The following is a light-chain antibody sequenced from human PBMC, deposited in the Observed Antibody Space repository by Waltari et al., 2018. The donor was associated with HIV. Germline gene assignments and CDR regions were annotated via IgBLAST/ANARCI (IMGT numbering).Light chain of an antibody. Sequence: QSVLTQPPSVSGAPGQRVTVSCTGSSSNIGAGYYVHWYQQLPGTAPKLLIYGNINRPSGVPDRCSGSKSGTSASLAITGLQTEDEADYYCQSYDSSLSGSVFGGGTKLTVL. V-gene: IGLV1-40*01. J-gene: IGLJ3*02. CDR3: QSYDSSLSGSV. CDR1: SSNIGAGYY. CDR2: GNI.